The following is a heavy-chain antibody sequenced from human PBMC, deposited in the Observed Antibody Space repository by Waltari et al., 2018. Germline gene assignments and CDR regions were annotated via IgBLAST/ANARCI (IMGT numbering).Heavy chain of an antibody. Sequence: EVQLVESGGGLVQPGGSLRLCCAASGITLSGPDMSWVRQPSGKGLEWVSTIRGSSRNTYYADSVRGRFTISRDSTKDTLYLQMNSLRAEDTALYYCAKGGTILNWFDPWGQGTLVTVSS. D-gene: IGHD3-3*01. V-gene: IGHV3-23*04. CDR1: GITLSGPD. J-gene: IGHJ5*02. CDR2: IRGSSRNT. CDR3: AKGGTILNWFDP.